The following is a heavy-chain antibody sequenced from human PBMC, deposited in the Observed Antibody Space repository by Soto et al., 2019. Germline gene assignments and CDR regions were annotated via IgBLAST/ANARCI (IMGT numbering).Heavy chain of an antibody. J-gene: IGHJ6*03. V-gene: IGHV4-59*01. Sequence: SETLSLTCTVSGGSISSYYWSWIRQPPGKGLEWIGYIYYSGSTNYNPSLKSRVTISVDTSKNQFSLKLSSVTAADTAVYYCARVITMVRGLVDYMAVWGKGTSVPVSS. CDR1: GGSISSYY. D-gene: IGHD3-10*01. CDR3: ARVITMVRGLVDYMAV. CDR2: IYYSGST.